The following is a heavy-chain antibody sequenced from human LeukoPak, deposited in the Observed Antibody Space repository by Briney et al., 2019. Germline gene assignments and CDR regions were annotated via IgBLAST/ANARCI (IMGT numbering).Heavy chain of an antibody. CDR1: GFTFDDYA. V-gene: IGHV3-9*03. D-gene: IGHD4-17*01. CDR2: ISWNSGSI. CDR3: AKGLAGGYGDYGGGFDY. Sequence: GGSLRLSRAASGFTFDDYAMHWVRQAPGKGLEWVSGISWNSGSIGYADSVKGRFTISRDNAKNSLYLQMNSLRAEDMALYYCAKGLAGGYGDYGGGFDYWGQGTLVTVSS. J-gene: IGHJ4*02.